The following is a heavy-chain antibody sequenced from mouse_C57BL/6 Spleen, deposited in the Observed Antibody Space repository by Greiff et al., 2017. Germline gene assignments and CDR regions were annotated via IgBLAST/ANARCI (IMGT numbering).Heavy chain of an antibody. CDR1: GYTFTSYW. D-gene: IGHD3-2*02. V-gene: IGHV1-5*01. CDR2: IYTGNSDT. CDR3: TREGLRLPCAY. J-gene: IGHJ3*01. Sequence: DVQLQESGTVLARPGASVKMSCKTSGYTFTSYWMHWVKQRPGQGLEWIGAIYTGNSDTSYNQKFKGKDKLTAVTSASTAFLELSSLTNEDAAVYYCTREGLRLPCAYWGQGTLVTVSA.